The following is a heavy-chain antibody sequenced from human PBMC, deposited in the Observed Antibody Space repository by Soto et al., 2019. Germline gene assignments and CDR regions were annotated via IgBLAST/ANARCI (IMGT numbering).Heavy chain of an antibody. J-gene: IGHJ4*02. CDR1: GGLFSSYT. CDR3: ARGGSGYTWFNEF. D-gene: IGHD3-22*01. Sequence: GASVKVSCKASGGLFSSYTISWVRQVPGQGLEWMGGIIPVFQTAYYTQRFQGRVTITADESTNTAYMELSSLRSEDTAIYYCARGGSGYTWFNEFWGQGTLVTVSS. V-gene: IGHV1-69*13. CDR2: IIPVFQTA.